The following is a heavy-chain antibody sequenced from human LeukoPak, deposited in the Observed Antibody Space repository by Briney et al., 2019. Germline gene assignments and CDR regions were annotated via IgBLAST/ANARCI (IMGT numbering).Heavy chain of an antibody. J-gene: IGHJ4*02. D-gene: IGHD6-19*01. CDR3: ARLGLHSSGWHIYYYDY. CDR1: GVSISSTSYY. V-gene: IGHV4-39*02. Sequence: PSETLSLTCTVSGVSISSTSYYWGWIRQPPGKGLEWIGNNGGSTIYNPSPKSLVTISVDTSRDHFSLKLSSVTAADTAMYYCARLGLHSSGWHIYYYDYWGQGSLVIVSS. CDR2: NGGST.